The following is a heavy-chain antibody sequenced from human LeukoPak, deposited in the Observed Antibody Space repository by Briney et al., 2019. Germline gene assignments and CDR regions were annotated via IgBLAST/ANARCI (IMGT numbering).Heavy chain of an antibody. J-gene: IGHJ4*02. CDR1: GYTFTGYY. V-gene: IGHV1-18*04. CDR2: IIPIFGTA. Sequence: ASVKVSCKASGYTFTGYYMHWVRQAPGQGLEWMGGIIPIFGTANYAQKLQGRVTMTTDTSTSTAYMELRSLRSDDTAVYYCARVWELLAPFDYWGQGTLVTVSS. D-gene: IGHD1-26*01. CDR3: ARVWELLAPFDY.